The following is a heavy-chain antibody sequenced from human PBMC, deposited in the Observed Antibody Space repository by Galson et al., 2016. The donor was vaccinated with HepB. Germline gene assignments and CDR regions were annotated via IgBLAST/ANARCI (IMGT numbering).Heavy chain of an antibody. V-gene: IGHV3-74*01. J-gene: IGHJ5*02. CDR2: INSDGSST. Sequence: SLRLSCAASGFTFSSYWMHWVRQGPGKGLVWVSRINSDGSSTSYADSVKGRFTVSRDKAKNTLFLQMNSLRAEDTAVYSCARVRDPPLTGNYDFWSGYFGRGGWFDPWGQGTLVTVSS. CDR3: ARVRDPPLTGNYDFWSGYFGRGGWFDP. D-gene: IGHD3-3*01. CDR1: GFTFSSYW.